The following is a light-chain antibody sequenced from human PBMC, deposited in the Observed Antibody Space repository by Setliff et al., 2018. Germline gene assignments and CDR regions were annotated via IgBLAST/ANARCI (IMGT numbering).Light chain of an antibody. Sequence: ALTQPRSVSGSPGQSVTISCTGTGSDVGGYNYVSWYQQHPGKAPKLMIYDVSKRPSGVPDRFSGSKSGNTASLTISGLQAEDEADYYCCSYAGSYTFLYVFRTGTKV. CDR3: CSYAGSYTFLYV. CDR1: GSDVGGYNY. CDR2: DVS. V-gene: IGLV2-11*01. J-gene: IGLJ1*01.